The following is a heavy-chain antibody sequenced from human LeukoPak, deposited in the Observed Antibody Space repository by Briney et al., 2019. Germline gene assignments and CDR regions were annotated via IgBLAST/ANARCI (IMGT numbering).Heavy chain of an antibody. V-gene: IGHV3-66*02. CDR3: ARASYGGNPYYFDY. D-gene: IGHD4-23*01. Sequence: GGSLRLSCEASGFTVDNNFMSWVRQAPGTGLEWVSLINRGGSSYIADSVEGRFTISRDNSKNTVYLQMNSLRAEDTALYYCARASYGGNPYYFDYWGQGALVTVSS. J-gene: IGHJ4*02. CDR1: GFTVDNNF. CDR2: INRGGSS.